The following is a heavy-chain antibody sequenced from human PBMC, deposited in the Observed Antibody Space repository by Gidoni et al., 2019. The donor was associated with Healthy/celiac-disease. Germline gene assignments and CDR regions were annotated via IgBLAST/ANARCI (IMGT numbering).Heavy chain of an antibody. CDR2: ISSSSSTI. Sequence: EVQLVESGGGLVQPGGSLRLSCAASGFTFSSYSMNWVRQAPGKGLGWVSYISSSSSTIYYADSVKGRFTISRDNAKNSLYLQMNSLRAEDTAVYYCARERCSSTSCYEGNWFDPWGQGTLVTVSS. CDR3: ARERCSSTSCYEGNWFDP. D-gene: IGHD2-2*01. J-gene: IGHJ5*02. V-gene: IGHV3-48*01. CDR1: GFTFSSYS.